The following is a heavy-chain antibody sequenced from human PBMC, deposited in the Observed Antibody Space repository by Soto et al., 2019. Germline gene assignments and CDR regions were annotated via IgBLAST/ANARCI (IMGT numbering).Heavy chain of an antibody. V-gene: IGHV3-21*01. CDR3: ARGSGYGDYNFDY. D-gene: IGHD4-17*01. CDR1: GFTFSSYG. CDR2: ISSSSSYI. J-gene: IGHJ4*02. Sequence: GGSLRLSCAASGFTFSSYGMNWVRQAPGKGLEWVSSISSSSSYIYYADSVKGRFTISRDNAKNSLYLQMNSLRAEDTAVYYCARGSGYGDYNFDYWGQGTLVTVSS.